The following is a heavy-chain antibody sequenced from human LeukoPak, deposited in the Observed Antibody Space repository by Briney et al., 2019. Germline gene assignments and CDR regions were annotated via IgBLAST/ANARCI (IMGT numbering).Heavy chain of an antibody. CDR2: MHHSGVT. V-gene: IGHV4-59*01. CDR3: ASILYGSNGFDY. D-gene: IGHD4/OR15-4a*01. CDR1: GGSISSYY. Sequence: SETLSLTCTVSGGSISSYYWSWIRQPPGKGLVYIAYMHHSGVTNYNPSLKSRVTMSVDTSNNQLSLRLTSVTAADTAVYYCASILYGSNGFDYWGQGTLVTVSS. J-gene: IGHJ4*02.